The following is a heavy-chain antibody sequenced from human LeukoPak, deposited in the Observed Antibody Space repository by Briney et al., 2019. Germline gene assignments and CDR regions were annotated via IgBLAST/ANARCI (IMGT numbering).Heavy chain of an antibody. D-gene: IGHD6-13*01. CDR2: INSDGSST. Sequence: PGGSLRLSCAASGFTFISYWMHWVRQAPGKGLVWVSRINSDGSSTNYADSVLGRFTISGDNAKNTLYLQMNSLRPEDTAVYYCARGSSGYSTTWGQGTLVTVSS. CDR1: GFTFISYW. J-gene: IGHJ5*02. V-gene: IGHV3-74*01. CDR3: ARGSSGYSTT.